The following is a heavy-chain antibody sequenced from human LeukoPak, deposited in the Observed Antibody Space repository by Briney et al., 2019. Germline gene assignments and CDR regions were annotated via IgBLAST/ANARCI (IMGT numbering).Heavy chain of an antibody. D-gene: IGHD3-10*01. Sequence: GGSLRLSCAAAGFTFSSYAMSWVRQAPGKGLEWVSASSGSGGSTYYADSVKGRFTISRDNSKNTLYLQMNSLRAEDTAVYYCARDGGYYYYGMDVWGQGTTVTVSS. CDR2: SSGSGGST. J-gene: IGHJ6*02. CDR1: GFTFSSYA. V-gene: IGHV3-23*01. CDR3: ARDGGYYYYGMDV.